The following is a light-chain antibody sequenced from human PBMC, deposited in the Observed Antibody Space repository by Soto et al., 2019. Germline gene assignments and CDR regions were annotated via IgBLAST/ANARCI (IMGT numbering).Light chain of an antibody. CDR2: GAS. Sequence: EIVMTQSPATLSVSPWERATLSCMASQSVSSNLAWYQQKPGQAPRLLIYGASTRATGIPARFSGSGSGTEFTLTISSLQSEDFAVYYCQQYNNWLPITFGQGTRLEI. CDR1: QSVSSN. V-gene: IGKV3-15*01. J-gene: IGKJ5*01. CDR3: QQYNNWLPIT.